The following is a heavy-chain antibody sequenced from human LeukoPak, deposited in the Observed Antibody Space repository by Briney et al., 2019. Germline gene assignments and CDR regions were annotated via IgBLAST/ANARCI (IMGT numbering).Heavy chain of an antibody. D-gene: IGHD4-23*01. CDR1: GYTFTSYG. CDR2: ISAYNGNT. Sequence: ASVKVSCKASGYTFTSYGISWVRQAPGQGLEWMGWISAYNGNTNYAQKLQGRVTMTTDTSTSTAYMELRSLRSDDTAVYYCARDTYYGGFTYYYYGMDVWGQGTTVTVSS. J-gene: IGHJ6*02. V-gene: IGHV1-18*01. CDR3: ARDTYYGGFTYYYYGMDV.